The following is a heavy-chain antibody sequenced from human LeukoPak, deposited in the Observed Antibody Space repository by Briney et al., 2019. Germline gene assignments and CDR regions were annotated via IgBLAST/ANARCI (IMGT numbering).Heavy chain of an antibody. V-gene: IGHV6-1*01. Sequence: SQTLSLTCALSGDSVSSNSDTWNWIRQSPSRGLGWLGRTYYRSTWYNDYAVSVRGRITVNPDTSKNQFSLHLNSVTPVDTAVYYCARRLTQYDCFDPWGQGILVTVSS. J-gene: IGHJ5*02. D-gene: IGHD2-2*01. CDR3: ARRLTQYDCFDP. CDR2: TYYRSTWYN. CDR1: GDSVSSNSDT.